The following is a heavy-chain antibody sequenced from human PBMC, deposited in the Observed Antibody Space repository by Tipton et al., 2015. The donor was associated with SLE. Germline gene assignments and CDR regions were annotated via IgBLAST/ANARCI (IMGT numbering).Heavy chain of an antibody. CDR1: GGSISSYY. Sequence: TLSLTCTVSGGSISSYYWSWIRQPPGKGLEWIGDASYSGRPNFNPSLKSRVTVSVDTSKDQISLRLSSVTAAPTGPRGPALRFRSEPHVYYCARAFYGGGDAFDVWGQGTKVSVSS. J-gene: IGHJ3*01. V-gene: IGHV4-59*07. CDR2: ASYSGRP. D-gene: IGHD4-23*01. CDR3: ALRFRSEPHVYYCARAFYGGGDAFDV.